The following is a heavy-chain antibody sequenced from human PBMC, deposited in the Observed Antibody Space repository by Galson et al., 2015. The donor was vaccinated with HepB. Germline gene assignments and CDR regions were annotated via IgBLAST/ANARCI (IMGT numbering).Heavy chain of an antibody. Sequence: SLRLSCAASGFTFSSYGMHWVRQAPGKGLEWVAVISYDGSNKYYADSVKGRFTISRDNSKNTLYLQMNSLRAEDTAVYYCAKDLVDTARGYYYYGMDVWGQGTTVTVSS. CDR2: ISYDGSNK. D-gene: IGHD5-18*01. CDR3: AKDLVDTARGYYYYGMDV. V-gene: IGHV3-30*18. CDR1: GFTFSSYG. J-gene: IGHJ6*02.